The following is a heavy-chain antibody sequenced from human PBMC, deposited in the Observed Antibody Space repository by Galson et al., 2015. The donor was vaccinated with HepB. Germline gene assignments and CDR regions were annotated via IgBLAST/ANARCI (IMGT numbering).Heavy chain of an antibody. J-gene: IGHJ4*02. Sequence: SLRLSCAASGFTFSSYPMNWVRQAPGKGLEWISYITSSSNVIYYADSVKGRFTISRDNAKNSVYLQMNSLRDEDTAVYYCARDSSRPYYYEISGYCWGYSDYRCQGALVTVSS. V-gene: IGHV3-48*02. D-gene: IGHD3-22*01. CDR3: ARDSSRPYYYEISGYCWGYSDY. CDR1: GFTFSSYP. CDR2: ITSSSNVI.